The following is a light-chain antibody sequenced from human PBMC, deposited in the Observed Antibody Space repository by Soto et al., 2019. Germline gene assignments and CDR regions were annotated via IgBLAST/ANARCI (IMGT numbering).Light chain of an antibody. Sequence: EIVMTQSPATLSVSPGERATLSCRASQNVSSNLAWYQQKPGQAPRLLIYGASTRATGIPARFSGSGSGTEFTLTISSLQSEDFAVYYCQQYNNWPPFGGGTKVEIK. J-gene: IGKJ4*01. V-gene: IGKV3-15*01. CDR1: QNVSSN. CDR2: GAS. CDR3: QQYNNWPP.